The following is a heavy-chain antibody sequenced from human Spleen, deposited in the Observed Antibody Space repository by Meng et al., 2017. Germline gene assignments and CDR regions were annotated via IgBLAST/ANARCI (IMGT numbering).Heavy chain of an antibody. Sequence: GESLKISCAASGFTVSSSYMSWVRQAPGQGLEWVSVIYSGGITYYGDSVKGRFTISRDNSKNTVYLQMNGLRVEDTAVYYCAKDSTSGYSYAPRFEYWGQGTLVTVSS. CDR3: AKDSTSGYSYAPRFEY. CDR1: GFTVSSSY. CDR2: IYSGGIT. J-gene: IGHJ4*02. V-gene: IGHV3-53*01. D-gene: IGHD5-18*01.